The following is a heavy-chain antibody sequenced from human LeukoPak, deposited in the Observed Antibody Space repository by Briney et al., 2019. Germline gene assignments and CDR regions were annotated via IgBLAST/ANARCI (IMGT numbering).Heavy chain of an antibody. CDR2: IYYSGST. CDR1: GGSISSYY. Sequence: SETLSLTCTVSGGSISSYYWSWIRQPPGKGLEWIGYIYYSGSTNYNPSLKSRVTISVDTSKSQFSLKLISVTAADTAVYYCARDTPLSGLDVWGQGTMVTVSS. CDR3: ARDTPLSGLDV. D-gene: IGHD1-26*01. J-gene: IGHJ3*01. V-gene: IGHV4-59*01.